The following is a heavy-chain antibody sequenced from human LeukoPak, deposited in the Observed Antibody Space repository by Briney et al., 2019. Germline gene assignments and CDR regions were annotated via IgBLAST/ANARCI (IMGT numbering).Heavy chain of an antibody. CDR3: ARHIAYCSSTSCYFRWADYINKMVRGVTPDAFDI. J-gene: IGHJ3*02. Sequence: PSETLSLTCTVSGYSISSGYYWGWIRQPPGKGLEWIGSIYHSGSTYYSPSLKSRVTISVDTSKNQFSLKLSSVTAADTAVYYCARHIAYCSSTSCYFRWADYINKMVRGVTPDAFDIWGQGTMVTVSS. D-gene: IGHD2-2*01. CDR1: GYSISSGYY. CDR2: IYHSGST. V-gene: IGHV4-38-2*02.